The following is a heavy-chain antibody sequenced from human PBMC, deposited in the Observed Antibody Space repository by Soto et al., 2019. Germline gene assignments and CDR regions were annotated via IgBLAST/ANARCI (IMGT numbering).Heavy chain of an antibody. Sequence: GASVKVSCKASGYTFTSYSMHWVRHAPGQRLEWMGWINAGNGNTKYSQKFQGRVTITRDTSASTAYMELSSLRSEDTAVYYCAGGIAAAGPFDYWGQGTLVTVSS. J-gene: IGHJ4*02. CDR1: GYTFTSYS. CDR3: AGGIAAAGPFDY. D-gene: IGHD6-13*01. V-gene: IGHV1-3*01. CDR2: INAGNGNT.